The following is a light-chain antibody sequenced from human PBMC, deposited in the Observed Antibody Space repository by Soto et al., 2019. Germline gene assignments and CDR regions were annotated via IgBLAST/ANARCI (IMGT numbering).Light chain of an antibody. J-gene: IGLJ3*02. Sequence: QSALTQPASVSGSPGQSITISCTGTSSEVGGYNFVYWYQQHPGKAPILIIYEVSSRPSGVSYSFSGSKSGNTAYLTISGLQAEDEADYYCSSYTLRNTLVLFGGGTKLTVL. CDR3: SSYTLRNTLVL. CDR2: EVS. V-gene: IGLV2-14*01. CDR1: SSEVGGYNF.